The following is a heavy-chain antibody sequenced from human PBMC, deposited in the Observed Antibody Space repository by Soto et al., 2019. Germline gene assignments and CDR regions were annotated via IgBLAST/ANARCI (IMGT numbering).Heavy chain of an antibody. D-gene: IGHD3-10*01. CDR3: ARHGFLLWFGELLYKGDYYFDY. CDR2: IYYSGST. CDR1: GGSISSSSYY. Sequence: SETLSLTCTVSGGSISSSSYYWGWIRQPPGKGLEWIGSIYYSGSTYYNPSLKSRVTISVDTSKNQFSLKLSSVTAADTAVYYCARHGFLLWFGELLYKGDYYFDYWGQGTLVTVSS. V-gene: IGHV4-39*01. J-gene: IGHJ4*02.